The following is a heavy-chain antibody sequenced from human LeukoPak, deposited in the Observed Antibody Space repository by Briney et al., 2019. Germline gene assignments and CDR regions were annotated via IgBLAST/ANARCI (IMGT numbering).Heavy chain of an antibody. CDR2: INANTGNP. V-gene: IGHV7-4-1*02. CDR1: GYTFTSYG. Sequence: ASVKVSCKASGYTFTSYGISWVRQAPGQGLEWMGWINANTGNPTYAQGFTGRFVFSLDTSVSTAYLQISSLKAEDTAVYYCARSDSSGYYSYYYYYYYMDVWGKGTTVTVSS. D-gene: IGHD3-22*01. J-gene: IGHJ6*03. CDR3: ARSDSSGYYSYYYYYYYMDV.